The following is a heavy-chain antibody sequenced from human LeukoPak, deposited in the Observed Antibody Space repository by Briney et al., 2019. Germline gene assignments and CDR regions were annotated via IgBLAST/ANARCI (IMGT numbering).Heavy chain of an antibody. CDR2: IDWSGGRT. V-gene: IGHV3-20*04. D-gene: IGHD6-19*01. CDR3: ARSGYSSGWYRGPFDY. J-gene: IGHJ4*02. CDR1: GFTLDDYG. Sequence: GGSLRLSWAAFGFTLDDYGMSWVRQAPRKGLEWVSGIDWSGGRTAYADSVKGRSTISRDNAKNSLSLQVSSLRAEDTALYYCARSGYSSGWYRGPFDYWGQGTLVTVSS.